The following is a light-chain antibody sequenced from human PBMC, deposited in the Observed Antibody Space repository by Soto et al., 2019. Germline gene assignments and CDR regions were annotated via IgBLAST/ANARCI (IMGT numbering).Light chain of an antibody. CDR1: QSVSSSY. Sequence: EIVLTQSPGTLSLSPGERATLSCGASQSVSSSYLACYQQKPGQPPRLLIYDASNRATGIPARFSGSGSGTDFTLTISSLEPEDFAVYYCQQRSNWPPWTFGQGTKVDIK. CDR2: DAS. CDR3: QQRSNWPPWT. V-gene: IGKV3D-20*02. J-gene: IGKJ1*01.